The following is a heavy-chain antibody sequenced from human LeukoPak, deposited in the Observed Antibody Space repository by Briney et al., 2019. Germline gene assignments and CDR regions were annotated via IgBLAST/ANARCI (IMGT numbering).Heavy chain of an antibody. CDR1: GGTFSSYA. CDR2: IIPIFGTA. Sequence: ASVKVSCKASGGTFSSYAISWVRQAPGQGLEWMGGIIPIFGTANYAQKFQGRVTITADESTSTAYMELSSLRSEDTAVYYCARDQYHCSSTSCYLDAFDIWGQGTMVTVSS. D-gene: IGHD2-2*01. CDR3: ARDQYHCSSTSCYLDAFDI. J-gene: IGHJ3*02. V-gene: IGHV1-69*13.